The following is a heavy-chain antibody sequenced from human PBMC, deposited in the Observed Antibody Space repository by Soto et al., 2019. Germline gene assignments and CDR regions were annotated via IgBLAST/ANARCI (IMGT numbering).Heavy chain of an antibody. CDR2: TYITGDT. V-gene: IGHV4-4*07. Sequence: PSETLSLTCSVSGDSISGYYWSWIRQSAGKGLEWIGRTYITGDTNYNPSLKSRVTMSLDTSKNQLSLKVTSVTAADTAVYYCAXEYTETVDGPTPFYFDYWGQGTPVTVSS. CDR3: AXEYTETVDGPTPFYFDY. D-gene: IGHD6-19*01. J-gene: IGHJ4*02. CDR1: GDSISGYY.